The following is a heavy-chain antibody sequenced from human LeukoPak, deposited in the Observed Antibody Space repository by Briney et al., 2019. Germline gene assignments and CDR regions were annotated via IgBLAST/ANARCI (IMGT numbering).Heavy chain of an antibody. Sequence: GGSLRLSCAASGFAFSSYAMSWVRQAPGKWLEWVSAISGSGGSTYYADSVKGRFTISRDNSKNTLYLQMNSLRAEDTAVYYCAKDRVGAILYFDSWGQGTLVTVSS. V-gene: IGHV3-23*01. D-gene: IGHD1-26*01. CDR3: AKDRVGAILYFDS. J-gene: IGHJ4*02. CDR2: ISGSGGST. CDR1: GFAFSSYA.